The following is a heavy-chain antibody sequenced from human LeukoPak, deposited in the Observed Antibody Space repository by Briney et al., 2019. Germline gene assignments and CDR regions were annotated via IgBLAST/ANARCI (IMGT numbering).Heavy chain of an antibody. D-gene: IGHD3-10*01. Sequence: SETLSLTCAVYGGSFSGYYWSWIRQPPGKGLEWIGEINHSGSTNYNPSLKSRVTISVDTSKNQFSLKLSSVTAADTAVYYCARGLNYYGSLTWDYRGQGTLVTVSS. CDR2: INHSGST. CDR1: GGSFSGYY. V-gene: IGHV4-34*01. CDR3: ARGLNYYGSLTWDY. J-gene: IGHJ4*02.